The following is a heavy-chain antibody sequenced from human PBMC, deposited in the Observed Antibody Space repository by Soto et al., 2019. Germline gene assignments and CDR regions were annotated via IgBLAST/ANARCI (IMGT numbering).Heavy chain of an antibody. CDR3: ARGGGDIVVVVAASNWFDP. CDR1: GGSIISSNW. CDR2: IYHSGST. Sequence: PSETLSLTCAVSGGSIISSNWCSFVRQPPGKGLEWIGEIYHSGSTNYNPSLKSRVTISVDKSKNQFSLKLSSVTAADTAVYYCARGGGDIVVVVAASNWFDPWGQGTLVTVSS. D-gene: IGHD2-15*01. V-gene: IGHV4-4*02. J-gene: IGHJ5*02.